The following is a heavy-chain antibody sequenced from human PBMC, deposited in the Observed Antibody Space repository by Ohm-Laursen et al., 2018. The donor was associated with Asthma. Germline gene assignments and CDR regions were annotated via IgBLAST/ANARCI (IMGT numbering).Heavy chain of an antibody. CDR2: IYYSGST. CDR1: GGSISSGGYY. CDR3: ARGYCGGDCYYYYYGMDV. Sequence: TLSLTWAVSGGSISSGGYYWSWIRQHPGKGLEWIGYIYYSGSTYYNPSLKSRVTISVDTSKNQFSLKLSSVTAADTAVYYCARGYCGGDCYYYYYGMDVWGQGTTVTVSS. V-gene: IGHV4-31*11. J-gene: IGHJ6*02. D-gene: IGHD2-21*01.